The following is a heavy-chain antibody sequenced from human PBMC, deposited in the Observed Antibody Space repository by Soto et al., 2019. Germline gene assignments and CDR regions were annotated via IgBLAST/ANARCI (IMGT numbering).Heavy chain of an antibody. V-gene: IGHV3-23*01. CDR3: AKTPRGFLKCFDY. D-gene: IGHD3-3*01. Sequence: GGSLRLSCAASGFTFSSYAMSWVRQAPGKGLEWVSSISGSGGSTYYADSVKGRFTISRDNSKNTLYLLMNSLRAEDTAVYYCAKTPRGFLKCFDYWGQGTLVTVSS. CDR1: GFTFSSYA. J-gene: IGHJ4*02. CDR2: ISGSGGST.